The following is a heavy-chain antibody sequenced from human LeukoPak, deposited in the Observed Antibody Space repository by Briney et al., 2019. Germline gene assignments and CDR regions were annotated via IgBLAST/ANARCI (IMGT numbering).Heavy chain of an antibody. V-gene: IGHV5-51*01. J-gene: IGHJ4*02. CDR2: IYPGDCDT. CDR1: GSRFTSYW. D-gene: IGHD4-17*01. CDR3: ARLYYGDYEYYFDY. Sequence: GKSLKISCKGSGSRFTSYWIGWARQMPGKGLEWMEIIYPGDCDTRYRPSFQGQVTISADKSISTAYLQWSSLKASDTAMYYRARLYYGDYEYYFDYWGQGTLVTVSS.